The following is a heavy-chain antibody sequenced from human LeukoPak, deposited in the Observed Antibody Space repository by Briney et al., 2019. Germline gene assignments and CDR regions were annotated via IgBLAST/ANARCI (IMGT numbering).Heavy chain of an antibody. CDR2: ISAYNGNT. CDR1: GYTFTSYG. J-gene: IGHJ4*02. CDR3: GKALTMLLDDFDS. D-gene: IGHD3-10*01. Sequence: ASVKVSCKASGYTFTSYGISWGRQAPGQGGEWRGGISAYNGNTNYARKRQGRVTMTTDTSTRTAYMEMRRRRAEDTDVEYCGKALTMLLDDFDSWGQGTLVTVSS. V-gene: IGHV1-18*01.